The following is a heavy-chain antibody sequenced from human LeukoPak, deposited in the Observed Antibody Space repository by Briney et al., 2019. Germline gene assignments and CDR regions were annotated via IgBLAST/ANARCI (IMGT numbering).Heavy chain of an antibody. V-gene: IGHV4-34*01. D-gene: IGHD6-19*01. CDR3: ARDWYSSGWPTFDP. CDR1: GGSFSGYY. CDR2: INHSGST. J-gene: IGHJ5*02. Sequence: SETLSLTCGVSGGSFSGYYWNWIRQPPGKGLEWIGEINHSGSTNYNPSLKSRVTMSGDTSKNQFSLRLTSVTAADTAIYYCARDWYSSGWPTFDPWGQGTLVTVSS.